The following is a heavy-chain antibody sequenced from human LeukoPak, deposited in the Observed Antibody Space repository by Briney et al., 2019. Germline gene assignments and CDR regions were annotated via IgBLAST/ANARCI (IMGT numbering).Heavy chain of an antibody. J-gene: IGHJ4*02. CDR1: GYTFTSYY. CDR2: INPSGGST. V-gene: IGHV1-46*01. D-gene: IGHD3-10*01. CDR3: ARGVRYYYGSGSTNPGGY. Sequence: GASVKVSCKASGYTFTSYYMHWVRQAPGQGLEWMGIINPSGGSTSYAQKFQGRVTMTRDMSTSTVYMELSSLRSEDTAVYYCARGVRYYYGSGSTNPGGYWGQGTLVTVSS.